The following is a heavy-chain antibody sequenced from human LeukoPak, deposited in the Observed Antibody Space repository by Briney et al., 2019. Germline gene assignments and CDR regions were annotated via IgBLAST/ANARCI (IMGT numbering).Heavy chain of an antibody. CDR2: INHSGST. V-gene: IGHV4-34*01. CDR1: GGSFSGYY. D-gene: IGHD1-14*01. CDR3: ARARYRTPDH. Sequence: SETLSLTCAVYGGSFSGYYWSWIRQPPGKGLEWIGEINHSGSTNYNPSLKSRVTISVDTSKNQFSLKLSSVTAADTAVYYCARARYRTPDHWGQGTLVTVSS. J-gene: IGHJ4*02.